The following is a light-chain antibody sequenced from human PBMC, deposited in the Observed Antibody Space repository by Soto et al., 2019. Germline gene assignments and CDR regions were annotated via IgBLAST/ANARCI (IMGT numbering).Light chain of an antibody. CDR2: DSS. V-gene: IGKV1-33*01. CDR1: QDISNY. CDR3: QQSDSLPLT. J-gene: IGKJ4*01. Sequence: DIQMTQSPSSLSASVGDRVTITCQASQDISNYLSWYQQRPGKAPQLLIYDSSNLETGVPSRFGGGGSGTHFTFTITSLQPEDMATYYCQQSDSLPLTFGGGTKVDIK.